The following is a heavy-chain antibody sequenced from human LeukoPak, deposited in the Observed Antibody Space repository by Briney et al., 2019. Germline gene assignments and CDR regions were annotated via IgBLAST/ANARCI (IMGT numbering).Heavy chain of an antibody. J-gene: IGHJ6*03. V-gene: IGHV3-30*02. D-gene: IGHD3-22*01. CDR1: GFTFSSYG. CDR2: IRYDASGK. CDR3: AKGSKAVVFTRDHYMDV. Sequence: GGSLRLSCAASGFTFSSYGMHWVRQAPGKGLEWVAFIRYDASGKYYADSVKGRFTISRDNSKSTLYLQMNSLRAEDTAVYYCAKGSKAVVFTRDHYMDVWGKGTTVTISS.